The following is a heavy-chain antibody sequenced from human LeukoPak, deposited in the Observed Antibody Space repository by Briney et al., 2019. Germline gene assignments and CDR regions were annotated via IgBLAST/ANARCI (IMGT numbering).Heavy chain of an antibody. CDR1: GYTFSSYG. Sequence: GASVKLSCKVSGYTFSSYGITWVRHAPPQGIDWMGLGSGYNGNTPYANKFQSRVTMTTDTSATTAYIEMRSLRSDDTAVYYCVRQVDITMALSDDWGQGTLVSVCS. V-gene: IGHV1-18*01. J-gene: IGHJ4*02. CDR3: VRQVDITMALSDD. D-gene: IGHD5-18*01. CDR2: GSGYNGNT.